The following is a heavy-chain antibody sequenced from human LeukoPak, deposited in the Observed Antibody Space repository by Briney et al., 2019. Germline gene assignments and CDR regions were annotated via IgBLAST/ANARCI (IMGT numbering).Heavy chain of an antibody. Sequence: GGSLRLSCAASGFSFTTYWMSWVRQAPGKGLEWVANIQQDGSEKYYVDTVKGRFTISRDNAKNSLYLQMNSLRAEDTAVCYCARDSYDSSGSSRYFDYWGQGTLVTVSS. CDR1: GFSFTTYW. CDR3: ARDSYDSSGSSRYFDY. J-gene: IGHJ4*02. CDR2: IQQDGSEK. V-gene: IGHV3-7*01. D-gene: IGHD3-22*01.